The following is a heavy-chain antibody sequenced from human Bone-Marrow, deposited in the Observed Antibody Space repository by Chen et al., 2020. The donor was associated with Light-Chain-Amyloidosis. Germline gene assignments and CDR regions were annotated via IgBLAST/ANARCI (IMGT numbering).Heavy chain of an antibody. D-gene: IGHD3-22*01. V-gene: IGHV6-1*01. Sequence: QVQMQQSGPGLVKPSQTLSLTCAISGDSVSSQSVAWNWIRQYPPSGLEWLGRTYYRSKWYNDYAASVKSRITINPDTSKNQFSLHLNSVTPEDTAVYYCARDRFDSSGYFEGFDYWGQGTLVTVSS. J-gene: IGHJ4*02. CDR2: TYYRSKWYN. CDR3: ARDRFDSSGYFEGFDY. CDR1: GDSVSSQSVA.